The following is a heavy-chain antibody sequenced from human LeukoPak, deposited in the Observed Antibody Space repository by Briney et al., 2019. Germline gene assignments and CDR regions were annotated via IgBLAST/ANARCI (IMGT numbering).Heavy chain of an antibody. Sequence: PGGSLRLSCAASGLTFSNYAMSWVRQAPGKGLEWVSAISGSGGSTYYADSVKGRFTISRDNSKNTLYLQMNSLRAEDTAVYYCARVYSLMDRAEYYFDSWGQGTLVTVSS. V-gene: IGHV3-23*01. CDR2: ISGSGGST. D-gene: IGHD2-21*01. CDR1: GLTFSNYA. J-gene: IGHJ4*02. CDR3: ARVYSLMDRAEYYFDS.